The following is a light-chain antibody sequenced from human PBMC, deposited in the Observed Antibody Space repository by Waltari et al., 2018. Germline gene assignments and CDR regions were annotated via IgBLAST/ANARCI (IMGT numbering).Light chain of an antibody. J-gene: IGLJ2*01. V-gene: IGLV2-14*03. CDR2: DVS. CDR1: SSDAGGYNY. Sequence: QSALTQPASVSGSPGQSITISCTGTSSDAGGYNYVPWYQQHPGKAPKPMIYDVSNRPSGVSNRFSGSKSGNTASLTISGLQAEDEADYYCSSYISSSTLELFGGGTSLTVL. CDR3: SSYISSSTLEL.